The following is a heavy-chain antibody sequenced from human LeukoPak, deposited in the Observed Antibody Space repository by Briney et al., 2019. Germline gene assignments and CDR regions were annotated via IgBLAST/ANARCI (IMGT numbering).Heavy chain of an antibody. J-gene: IGHJ4*02. V-gene: IGHV4-59*01. Sequence: SETLSLTCTVSGGSISSYYWSWIRQPPGKGLEWIGYIYYSGSTNYNPSLKSRVTISVDTSKNQFSLKLSSVTAADTAVYYCAREGGGYSYGYDYWGQGTLVTVSS. CDR3: AREGGGYSYGYDY. CDR2: IYYSGST. CDR1: GGSISSYY. D-gene: IGHD5-18*01.